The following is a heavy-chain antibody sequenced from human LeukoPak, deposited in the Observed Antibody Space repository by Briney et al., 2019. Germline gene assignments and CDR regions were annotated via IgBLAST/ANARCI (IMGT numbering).Heavy chain of an antibody. CDR2: IKQDGSEK. CDR1: GFTFSSYA. V-gene: IGHV3-7*01. Sequence: PGGSLRLSCAASGFTFSSYAMSWVRQAPGKGLEWVANIKQDGSEKYYVDSVKGRFTISRDNAKNSLYLQMNRLRAEDTAVYYCARDLRITISWGQGTLVTVSS. J-gene: IGHJ5*02. D-gene: IGHD3-9*01. CDR3: ARDLRITIS.